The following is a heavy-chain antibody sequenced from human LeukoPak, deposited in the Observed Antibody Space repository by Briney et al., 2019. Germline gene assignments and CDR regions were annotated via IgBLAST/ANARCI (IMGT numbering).Heavy chain of an antibody. J-gene: IGHJ4*02. D-gene: IGHD3-16*01. CDR2: ISGSGGST. Sequence: GGSLRLSCAASGFTFSSYAMSWVRQAPGKGLEWVSAISGSGGSTYYADSVKGRFTISRDNSKNTLYLQMNSLRAEDTAVYYCAKDQERRWGSAARDYWGQGTLVTVSS. CDR1: GFTFSSYA. CDR3: AKDQERRWGSAARDY. V-gene: IGHV3-23*01.